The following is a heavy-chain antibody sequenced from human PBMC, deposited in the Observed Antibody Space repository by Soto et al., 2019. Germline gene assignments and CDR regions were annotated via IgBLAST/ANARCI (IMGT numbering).Heavy chain of an antibody. CDR1: GFTFSSYG. CDR2: ISYDGSNK. J-gene: IGHJ4*02. D-gene: IGHD1-26*01. V-gene: IGHV3-30*03. CDR3: ARDREEWELPGEFDY. Sequence: QVQLVESGGGVVQPGRSLRLSCAASGFTFSSYGMHWVRQAPGKGLEWVAVISYDGSNKYYADSVKGRFTISRDNSKNTLYLQMNSLRAEDTAVYYCARDREEWELPGEFDYWGQGTLVTVSS.